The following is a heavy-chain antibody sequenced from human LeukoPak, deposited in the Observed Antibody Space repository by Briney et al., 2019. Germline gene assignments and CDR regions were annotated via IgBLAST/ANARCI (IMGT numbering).Heavy chain of an antibody. CDR2: IKHDGSDK. D-gene: IGHD2-21*02. J-gene: IGHJ4*02. Sequence: GGSLRLSCGASGFTFSSYSMSWVRQAPGKGLEWVANIKHDGSDKYYVDSVKGRFTISRDNAKNSLYLQMNSLRAEDTAVYYCSRDDQYCSWNWGQGTLVTVSS. CDR3: SRDDQYCSWN. V-gene: IGHV3-7*05. CDR1: GFTFSSYS.